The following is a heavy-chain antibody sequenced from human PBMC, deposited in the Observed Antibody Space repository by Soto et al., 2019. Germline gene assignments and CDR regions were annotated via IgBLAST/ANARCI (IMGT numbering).Heavy chain of an antibody. Sequence: GASVKVSCKASGYTFTSYAMHWVRQAPGQRLEWMGWINAGNGNTKYSQKFQGRVTITRDTSASTAYMELSSLRSEDTAVYYCARVMNCCSWDGAPGGYYYYGMDVWGQGTTVTVSS. J-gene: IGHJ6*02. CDR1: GYTFTSYA. CDR2: INAGNGNT. D-gene: IGHD2-15*01. V-gene: IGHV1-3*01. CDR3: ARVMNCCSWDGAPGGYYYYGMDV.